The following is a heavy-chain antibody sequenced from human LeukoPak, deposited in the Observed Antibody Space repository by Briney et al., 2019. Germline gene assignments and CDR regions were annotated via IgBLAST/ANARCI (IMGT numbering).Heavy chain of an antibody. CDR1: GYTFTGYY. D-gene: IGHD3-16*01. CDR2: INPNRGGT. Sequence: SSVNVSCKASGYTFTGYYMHWVRQAPGQGLEWLGWINPNRGGTNFAQKLQGRVTMTRDTTISTAYMELSKLRADDTAVYYCARDWDGMDVWGQGTTVTVSS. J-gene: IGHJ6*02. CDR3: ARDWDGMDV. V-gene: IGHV1-2*02.